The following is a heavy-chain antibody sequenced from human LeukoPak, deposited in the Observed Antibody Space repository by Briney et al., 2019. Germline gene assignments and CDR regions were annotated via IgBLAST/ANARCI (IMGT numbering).Heavy chain of an antibody. V-gene: IGHV1-69*04. J-gene: IGHJ4*02. D-gene: IGHD3-10*01. Sequence: SVRVSCKASGGTFSSYAISWVRQAPGQGLEWKGRIIPSLGIANYAQKFQGRVTITADKSTSTAYMELSSLRSEDTAVYYCARDMAYYYYYFDYWGQGTLVTVSS. CDR2: IIPSLGIA. CDR1: GGTFSSYA. CDR3: ARDMAYYYYYFDY.